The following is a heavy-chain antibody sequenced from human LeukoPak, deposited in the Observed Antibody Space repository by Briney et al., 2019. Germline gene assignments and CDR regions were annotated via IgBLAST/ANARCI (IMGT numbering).Heavy chain of an antibody. Sequence: PSETLSLTCAVYGGSFSGYYWSWIRQPPGKGLEWIGEINHSGSTNYNPSLKGRVTISVDTSKNQFSLKLSSVTAADTAVYYCARARSEVTLDYWGQGTLVTVSS. CDR2: INHSGST. CDR3: ARARSEVTLDY. D-gene: IGHD5-18*01. CDR1: GGSFSGYY. V-gene: IGHV4-34*01. J-gene: IGHJ4*02.